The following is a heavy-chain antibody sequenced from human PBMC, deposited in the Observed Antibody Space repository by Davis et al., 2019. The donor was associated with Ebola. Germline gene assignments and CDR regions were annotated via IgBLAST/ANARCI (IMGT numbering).Heavy chain of an antibody. V-gene: IGHV1-69*13. D-gene: IGHD5-24*01. CDR2: ITPIFGTA. CDR1: GGTFSSYA. Sequence: SVKVSCKASGGTFSSYAISWVRQAPGQGLEWMGGITPIFGTANYAQKFQGRVTITADESTSTAYMELSSLRSEDTAVYYCAGSDGSYYYYGMDVWGQGTTVTVSS. J-gene: IGHJ6*02. CDR3: AGSDGSYYYYGMDV.